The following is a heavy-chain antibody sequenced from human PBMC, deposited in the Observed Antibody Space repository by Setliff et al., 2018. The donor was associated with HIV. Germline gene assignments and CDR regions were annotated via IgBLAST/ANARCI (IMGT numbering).Heavy chain of an antibody. J-gene: IGHJ5*01. Sequence: LSLTCTVSGGSISSGNYFWSWIRQPAGKGLEWIGHVYSNGTTNFNASLKSRVIISRDTYKNHFSLTLSSVTAADTAVCHCVRGAATRYYDYIWGSYRYSSVLDSWGQGVLVTVSS. CDR2: VYSNGTT. CDR1: GGSISSGNYF. D-gene: IGHD3-16*02. V-gene: IGHV4-61*09. CDR3: VRGAATRYYDYIWGSYRYSSVLDS.